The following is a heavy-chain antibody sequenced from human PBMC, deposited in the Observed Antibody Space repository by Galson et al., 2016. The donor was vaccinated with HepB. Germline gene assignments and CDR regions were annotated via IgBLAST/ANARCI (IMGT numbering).Heavy chain of an antibody. CDR1: GGSISTFY. D-gene: IGHD4-17*01. CDR3: ARGDNPDYGDYASAYYYMDV. Sequence: ETLSLTCSVSGGSISTFYRSWIRQAPGKGLEWIGYIYHTGTSNYNASLKSRVTISVDTSKNQFSLKLSSVTAADTAVYYCARGDNPDYGDYASAYYYMDVWGKGTTVTVSS. CDR2: IYHTGTS. J-gene: IGHJ6*03. V-gene: IGHV4-59*12.